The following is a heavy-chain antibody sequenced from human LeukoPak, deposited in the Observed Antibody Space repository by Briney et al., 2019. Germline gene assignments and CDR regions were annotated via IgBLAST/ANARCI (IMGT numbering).Heavy chain of an antibody. D-gene: IGHD6-13*01. J-gene: IGHJ4*02. CDR3: AKGRIAAADTRSPFDF. CDR2: IGGSGGST. Sequence: RAARSLRLSCAAAGSTFSSYCTNCVSHAPRDGLEWVSSIGGSGGSTYYADSVKGGFTISRDNSKNTLYLQMNSLRAEDTAVYYCAKGRIAAADTRSPFDFWGQGTLVTVSS. V-gene: IGHV3-23*01. CDR1: GSTFSSYC.